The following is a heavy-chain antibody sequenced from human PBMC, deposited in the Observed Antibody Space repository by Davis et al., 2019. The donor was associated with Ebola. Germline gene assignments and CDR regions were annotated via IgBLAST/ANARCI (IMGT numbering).Heavy chain of an antibody. Sequence: ESLKISCAASGFTFSDYYMSWIRQAPGKGLEWIGEINHSGSTNYNPSLKSRVTISVDTSKNQFSLKLSSVTAADTAVYYCARGVGTTVVTSRYFDLWGRGTLVTVSS. CDR3: ARGVGTTVVTSRYFDL. CDR2: INHSGST. J-gene: IGHJ2*01. V-gene: IGHV4-34*01. D-gene: IGHD4-23*01. CDR1: GFTFSDYY.